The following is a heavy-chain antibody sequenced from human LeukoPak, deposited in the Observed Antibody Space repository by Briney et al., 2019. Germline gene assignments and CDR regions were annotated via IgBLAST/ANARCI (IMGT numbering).Heavy chain of an antibody. CDR1: GYTFTSYD. CDR3: ATVEMKVALTTSYYFYS. Sequence: ASVSVSCKASGYTFTSYDINWVRQAPGQGLEWVGWINPNSGNTVYAEKFKGRVTMTEDTSTDTPYMELSSLRSEDTAVYYCATVEMKVALTTSYYFYSWGQGTLVTVS. V-gene: IGHV1-8*01. D-gene: IGHD4-11*01. CDR2: INPNSGNT. J-gene: IGHJ4*02.